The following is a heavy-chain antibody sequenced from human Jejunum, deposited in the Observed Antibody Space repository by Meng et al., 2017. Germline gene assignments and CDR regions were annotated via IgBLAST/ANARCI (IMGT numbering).Heavy chain of an antibody. CDR2: AST. CDR1: GGSVSSSGYQ. V-gene: IGHV4-61*08. D-gene: IGHD7-27*01. J-gene: IGHJ4*02. CDR3: ARDHWGSLDY. Sequence: VQLQEPGPGLVRPSETLSLICAVSGGSVSSSGYQWGWIRQPPGKGLEWIGYASTNYNPSLKSRVTISVDTSKNQFSLKLTSVTAADTAVYYCARDHWGSLDYWGQGVLVTVSS.